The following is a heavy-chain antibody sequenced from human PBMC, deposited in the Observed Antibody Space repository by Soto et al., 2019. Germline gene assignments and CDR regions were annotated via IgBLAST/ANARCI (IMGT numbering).Heavy chain of an antibody. CDR2: INPSGGST. D-gene: IGHD7-27*01. V-gene: IGHV1-46*01. J-gene: IGHJ6*02. CDR3: ARVPKTGGNYYYYGMDV. CDR1: GYTFTSYY. Sequence: ASVKVSCKASGYTFTSYYMHWVRQAPGQGLEWMGIINPSGGSTSYAQKFQGRVTMTRDTSTSTVYTELSSLRSEDTAVYYCARVPKTGGNYYYYGMDVWGQGTTVTVSS.